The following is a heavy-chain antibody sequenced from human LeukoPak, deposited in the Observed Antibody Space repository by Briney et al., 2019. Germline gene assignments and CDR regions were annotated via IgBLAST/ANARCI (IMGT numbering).Heavy chain of an antibody. CDR2: ISSSSSYI. J-gene: IGHJ4*02. CDR3: ARADIVVVPAAMLPDY. CDR1: GFTFSSYS. Sequence: GGSLRLSCAASGFTFSSYSMNWVRQAPGKGLEGVSSISSSSSYIYYADSVKGRFTISRDNAKNSLYLQMNSLGAEDTAVYYCARADIVVVPAAMLPDYWGQGTLVTVSS. D-gene: IGHD2-2*01. V-gene: IGHV3-21*01.